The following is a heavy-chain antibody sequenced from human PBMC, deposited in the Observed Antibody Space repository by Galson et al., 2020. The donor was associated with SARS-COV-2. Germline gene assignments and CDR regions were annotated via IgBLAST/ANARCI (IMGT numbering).Heavy chain of an antibody. CDR3: ARRIVGAPPYYFDY. J-gene: IGHJ4*02. V-gene: IGHV3-74*01. CDR2: INSDGSST. Sequence: VWVSRINSDGSSTSYADSVKGRFTISRDNAKNTLYVQMNSLRVEDTAVYYCARRIVGAPPYYFDYWGQGTLVTVSS. D-gene: IGHD1-26*01.